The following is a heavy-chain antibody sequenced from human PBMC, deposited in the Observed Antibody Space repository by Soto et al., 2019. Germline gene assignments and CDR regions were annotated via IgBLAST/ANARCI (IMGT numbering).Heavy chain of an antibody. Sequence: GASVKVSCKASGYTFTNYGISWVRRAPGQGLEWMGWISAYNGNTNYAQKLQGRVTMTTDTSTSTAYMELRSLRSDDTAVYYCARDGYYDSSGYRSDFDYWGQGTLVTVS. CDR1: GYTFTNYG. D-gene: IGHD3-22*01. CDR3: ARDGYYDSSGYRSDFDY. CDR2: ISAYNGNT. J-gene: IGHJ4*02. V-gene: IGHV1-18*01.